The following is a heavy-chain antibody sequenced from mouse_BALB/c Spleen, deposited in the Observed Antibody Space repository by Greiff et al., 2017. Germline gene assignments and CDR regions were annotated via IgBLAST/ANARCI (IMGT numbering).Heavy chain of an antibody. D-gene: IGHD2-1*01. CDR1: GFTFSSFG. CDR2: ISSGSSTI. J-gene: IGHJ2*01. V-gene: IGHV5-17*02. Sequence: EVKVVESGGGLVQPGGSRKLSCAASGFTFSSFGMHWVRQAPEKGLEWVAYISSGSSTIYYADTVKGRFTISRDNPKNTLFLQMTSLRSEDTAMYYCARCPYGNYERVDYWGQGTTLTVSS. CDR3: ARCPYGNYERVDY.